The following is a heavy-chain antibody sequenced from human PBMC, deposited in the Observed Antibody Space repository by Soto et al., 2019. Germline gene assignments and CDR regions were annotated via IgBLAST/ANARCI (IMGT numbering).Heavy chain of an antibody. CDR1: GGYISSGGYY. CDR2: IYYSASP. V-gene: IGHV4-31*03. CDR3: ARGEGYCSGGNCFYFDY. J-gene: IGHJ4*02. Sequence: QVHLQESGPGLVKPSQTLSLTCTVSGGYISSGGYYWSWIRQHPGQGLEWIGYIYYSASPHYNPSLTSRVTISLDTSKNEFSLNLGSVTAADTAVYYCARGEGYCSGGNCFYFDYWGQGTQVTVSS. D-gene: IGHD2-15*01.